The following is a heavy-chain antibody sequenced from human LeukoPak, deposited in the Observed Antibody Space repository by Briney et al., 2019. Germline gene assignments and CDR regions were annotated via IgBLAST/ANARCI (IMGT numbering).Heavy chain of an antibody. CDR3: ASLNRSEIP. CDR1: GFSFDKFG. Sequence: GGSLRLSCVASGFSFDKFGMHWVRQAPGKGLEYVSSVSADESGKYYTKSVRGRFSISRDNSKNTMYLQLGNLRPDDMGIYYCASLNRSEIPWGPGTLVTVSS. D-gene: IGHD1-26*01. CDR2: VSADESGK. V-gene: IGHV3-64*01. J-gene: IGHJ5*02.